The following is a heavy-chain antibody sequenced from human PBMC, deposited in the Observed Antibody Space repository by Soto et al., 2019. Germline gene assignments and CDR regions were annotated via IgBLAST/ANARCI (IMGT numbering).Heavy chain of an antibody. D-gene: IGHD5-18*01. V-gene: IGHV1-46*01. CDR3: AREVERGSSYGYLEY. CDR1: GYTFTNYY. CDR2: INPSSGST. Sequence: QVQLVQSGAEVGKPGASVKVSCKASGYTFTNYYIHWVRQAPGQGLEWMGIINPSSGSTSYAQKFKGRVTMTRDTSTSTVYMELSSLRSEDTAVYYCAREVERGSSYGYLEYWGQGTLVTVSS. J-gene: IGHJ4*02.